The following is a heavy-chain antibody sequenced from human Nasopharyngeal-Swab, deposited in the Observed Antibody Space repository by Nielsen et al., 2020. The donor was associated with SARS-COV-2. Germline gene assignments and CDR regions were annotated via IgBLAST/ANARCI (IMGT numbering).Heavy chain of an antibody. V-gene: IGHV3-13*01. CDR3: ARGDYGDYYYFDY. J-gene: IGHJ4*02. Sequence: GESPKISCAASGFTFSSYDMHWVRQATGKGLEWVSAIATAGDTYYPGSVKGRFTISRENAKNSLYLQMNSLRAGDTAVYYCARGDYGDYYYFDYWGQGTLVTVSS. D-gene: IGHD4-17*01. CDR2: IATAGDT. CDR1: GFTFSSYD.